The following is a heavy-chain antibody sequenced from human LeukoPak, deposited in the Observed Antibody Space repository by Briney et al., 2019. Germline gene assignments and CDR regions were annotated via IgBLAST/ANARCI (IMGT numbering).Heavy chain of an antibody. J-gene: IGHJ5*02. Sequence: SETLSLTCTVSGGSISSSSYYWGWIRQPPGKGLERIGSIYYSGSTYYNPSLKSRVTISVDTSKNQFSLKLSSVTAADTAVYYCARAVAPPAAAGFNWFDPWGQGTLVTVSS. D-gene: IGHD6-13*01. V-gene: IGHV4-39*07. CDR3: ARAVAPPAAAGFNWFDP. CDR2: IYYSGST. CDR1: GGSISSSSYY.